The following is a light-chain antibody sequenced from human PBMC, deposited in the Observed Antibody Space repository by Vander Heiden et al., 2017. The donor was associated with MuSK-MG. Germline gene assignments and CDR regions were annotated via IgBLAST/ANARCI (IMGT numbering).Light chain of an antibody. CDR3: ETMDDSRNGHNWV. J-gene: IGLJ3*02. Sequence: QSVLTPPPSASGPPGQRVTISCSGSSSTIGSDTVNWFHQLPGRAPKLLIYSDDQRPSGGPHRFSGSKSCTSASLAISGLQAEEEAEDYCETMDDSRNGHNWVFGGGTKLTVL. V-gene: IGLV1-44*01. CDR2: SDD. CDR1: SSTIGSDT.